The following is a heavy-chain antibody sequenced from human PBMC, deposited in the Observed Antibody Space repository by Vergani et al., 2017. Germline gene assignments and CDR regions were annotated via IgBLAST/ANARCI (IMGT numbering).Heavy chain of an antibody. D-gene: IGHD5-12*01. CDR3: ARDLVSRGYSGYDQGD. CDR2: IIPILGTA. J-gene: IGHJ4*02. V-gene: IGHV1-69*11. CDR1: GGTFSSYA. Sequence: QVQLVQSGAEVKKPGSSVKVSCKASGGTFSSYAISWVRQAPGQGLEWMGRIIPILGTANYAQKFQGRVTITADESTSTAYMELSSLRSEDTAVYYCARDLVSRGYSGYDQGDWGQGTLVTVSS.